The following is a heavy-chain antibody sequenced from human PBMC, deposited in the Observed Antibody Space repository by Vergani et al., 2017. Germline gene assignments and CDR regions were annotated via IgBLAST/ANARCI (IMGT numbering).Heavy chain of an antibody. D-gene: IGHD2-21*01. J-gene: IGHJ4*02. CDR1: ESSFTSNQ. CDR2: INPIDSKI. Sequence: EVMLVQSGAEVKKPGESLKISCKYSESSFTSNQIAWVRQMSGKGLQWRGNINPIDSKIAYSPSFEGQFIMSVDKSITTAYLQWRSLKASDTAIYYCTRHVPCGDGACLHFDHWGQGTQVTVSS. V-gene: IGHV5-51*01. CDR3: TRHVPCGDGACLHFDH.